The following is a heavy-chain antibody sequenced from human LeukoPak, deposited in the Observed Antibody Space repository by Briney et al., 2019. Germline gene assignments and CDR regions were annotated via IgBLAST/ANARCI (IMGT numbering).Heavy chain of an antibody. D-gene: IGHD4-17*01. CDR2: VDGDGSTT. J-gene: IGHJ3*02. CDR3: ARPQHGDLYAFDI. Sequence: GGSLTLSCAASGFTFTSYCMHWVRHAPGKGLVWVSRVDGDGSTTTYADSVKGRFTISRDNAKNTLYLQMNSLRAEDTAVYYCARPQHGDLYAFDIWGQGTMVTVSS. V-gene: IGHV3-74*01. CDR1: GFTFTSYC.